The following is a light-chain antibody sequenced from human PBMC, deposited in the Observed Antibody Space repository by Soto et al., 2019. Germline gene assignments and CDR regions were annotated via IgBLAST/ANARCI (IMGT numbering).Light chain of an antibody. V-gene: IGKV3-20*01. J-gene: IGKJ5*01. Sequence: EIVLTQSPGTLSLSPGERATLSCRASQSVSSSYLAWYQQKPGQAPRLLIYGASSRATGIPDRFSGRGSGTDFTLAISRLEPEDFAVYYCQQRHMWPITFGQGTRLEI. CDR2: GAS. CDR3: QQRHMWPIT. CDR1: QSVSSSY.